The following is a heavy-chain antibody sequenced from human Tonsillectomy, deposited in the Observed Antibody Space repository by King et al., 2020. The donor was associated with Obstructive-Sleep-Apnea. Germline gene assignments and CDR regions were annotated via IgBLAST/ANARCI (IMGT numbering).Heavy chain of an antibody. D-gene: IGHD4-17*01. Sequence: QLVQSGGGLVKPGGSLRLSCAASGFTFSDYSMSCIRQAPGKGLEWVSSISISGSNMYYTDSVKGRFTISRDNAKNSLYLQMNSLRAEDTAVYYCARDPPYGDYDYWGQGTLVTVSS. J-gene: IGHJ4*02. V-gene: IGHV3-11*01. CDR1: GFTFSDYS. CDR2: ISISGSNM. CDR3: ARDPPYGDYDY.